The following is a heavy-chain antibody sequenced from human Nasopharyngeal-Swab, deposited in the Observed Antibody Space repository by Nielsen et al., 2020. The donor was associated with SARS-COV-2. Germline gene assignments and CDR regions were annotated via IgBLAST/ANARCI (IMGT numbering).Heavy chain of an antibody. Sequence: WIRQPPGKGLEWVSGISWNSGSIGYADSVKGRFTISRDNAKNSLYLQMNSLRAKDTALYYCAKDYDSSGYYPEYFQHWGQGTLVTVSS. CDR3: AKDYDSSGYYPEYFQH. V-gene: IGHV3-9*01. CDR2: ISWNSGSI. J-gene: IGHJ1*01. D-gene: IGHD3-22*01.